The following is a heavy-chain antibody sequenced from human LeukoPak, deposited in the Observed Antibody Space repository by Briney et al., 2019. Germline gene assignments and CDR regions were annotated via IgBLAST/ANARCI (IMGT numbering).Heavy chain of an antibody. J-gene: IGHJ3*02. D-gene: IGHD3-22*01. CDR2: IYRGGST. Sequence: AGGSLRLSCAASGFTVSTNYMSWVRRAPGKGLEWVSVIYRGGSTYFADSVKGRFTISRDNSKNTQYLQMNSLRAEDTAVYYCAKDLSLDYYDSSGSPDAFDIWGQGTMVTVSS. CDR1: GFTVSTNY. CDR3: AKDLSLDYYDSSGSPDAFDI. V-gene: IGHV3-66*01.